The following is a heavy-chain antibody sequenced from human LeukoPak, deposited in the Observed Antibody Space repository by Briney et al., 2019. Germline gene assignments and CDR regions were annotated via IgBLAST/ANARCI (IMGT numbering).Heavy chain of an antibody. CDR2: ISGSGGST. CDR1: GFTFSGYA. Sequence: GGSLRLSCAASGFTFSGYAMSWVRQAPGKGLEWVSAISGSGGSTYYADSVKGRFTISRDNSKNTLYLQMNSLRAEDTAVYYCASSIAAAPYYFDYWGQGTLVTVSS. J-gene: IGHJ4*02. CDR3: ASSIAAAPYYFDY. D-gene: IGHD6-13*01. V-gene: IGHV3-23*01.